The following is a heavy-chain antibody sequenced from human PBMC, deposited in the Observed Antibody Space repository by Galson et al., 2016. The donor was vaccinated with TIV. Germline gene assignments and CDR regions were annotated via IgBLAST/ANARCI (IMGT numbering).Heavy chain of an antibody. CDR2: FDADEGKT. D-gene: IGHD3-22*01. J-gene: IGHJ4*02. Sequence: SCKVSGHRVNELSMHWVRQAPGKGLEWVGGFDADEGKTLYAQEFQGRVTITADKSTSTAYMELSSLTSADTAVYFCAREGIYYYDSSGQNWGQGTLVTVSS. CDR1: GHRVNELS. V-gene: IGHV1-24*01. CDR3: AREGIYYYDSSGQN.